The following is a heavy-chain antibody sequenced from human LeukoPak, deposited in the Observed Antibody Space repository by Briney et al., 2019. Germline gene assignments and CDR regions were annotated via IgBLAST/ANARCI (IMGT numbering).Heavy chain of an antibody. CDR1: RFIFSNYW. J-gene: IGHJ5*02. CDR2: IWHDGGKR. Sequence: GSLRLSCAASRFIFSNYWMRWVRQAPGKGLEWVALIWHDGGKRYYADSVKGRFTISRDNSKNTLYLQMTTLRAEDTAVYYCARDADTSEFFSWLDLWGQGTLVTVSS. D-gene: IGHD3-22*01. V-gene: IGHV3-33*08. CDR3: ARDADTSEFFSWLDL.